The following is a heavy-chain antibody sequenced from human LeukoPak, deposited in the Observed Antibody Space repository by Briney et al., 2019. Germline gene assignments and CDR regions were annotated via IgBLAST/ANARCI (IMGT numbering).Heavy chain of an antibody. V-gene: IGHV1-3*01. CDR1: GYTFTSYA. D-gene: IGHD5-18*01. Sequence: ASVKVSCKGSGYTFTSYAMHWVRQAPGQRLEWMGWINAGNGNTKYSQKFQGRVTITRDTSASTAYMELSSLRSEDTAVYYCARRSVDSYEIFDYWGQGTLVTVSS. CDR3: ARRSVDSYEIFDY. CDR2: INAGNGNT. J-gene: IGHJ4*02.